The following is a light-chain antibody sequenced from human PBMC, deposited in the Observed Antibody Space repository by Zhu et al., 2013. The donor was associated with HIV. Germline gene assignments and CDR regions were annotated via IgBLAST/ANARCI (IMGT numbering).Light chain of an antibody. CDR1: QGISIW. V-gene: IGKV1D-16*01. J-gene: IGKJ4*01. CDR3: QQYNTYWGHS. Sequence: DIQMTQSPSSVSASVGDRLTITCRASQGISIWLAWYQQKPGRAPKLLIYAASSLQSGVPSRFTGSGSGTEFTLTITSLQPDDFATYYCQQYNTYWGHSFGGGTKVEIK. CDR2: AAS.